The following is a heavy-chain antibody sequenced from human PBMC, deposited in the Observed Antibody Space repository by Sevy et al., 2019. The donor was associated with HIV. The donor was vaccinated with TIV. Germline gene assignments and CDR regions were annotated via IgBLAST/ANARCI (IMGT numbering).Heavy chain of an antibody. Sequence: GGSLRLSCAASGFTLSSYWVNWVRQAPGKGLEWEANINQDGNKKYYVDSVKGRFTISRDNIMNSVHLQMNSLRAEDTAVYYCVRAMAAAQSYWGQGALVTVSS. V-gene: IGHV3-7*01. CDR1: GFTLSSYW. J-gene: IGHJ4*02. CDR2: INQDGNKK. D-gene: IGHD6-13*01. CDR3: VRAMAAAQSY.